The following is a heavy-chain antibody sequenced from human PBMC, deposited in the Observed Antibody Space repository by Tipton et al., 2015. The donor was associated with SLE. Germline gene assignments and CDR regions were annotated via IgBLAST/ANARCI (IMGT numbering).Heavy chain of an antibody. CDR3: ARGEEDSGAFDI. CDR1: GGSISSSSYY. CDR2: IYYSGST. Sequence: TLSLTCTVSGGSISSSSYYWGWIRQPPGKGLEWIGSIYYSGSTYYSPSLKSRVTISVDTSKNQFSLKLSSVTAADTAVYYCARGEEDSGAFDIWGQGTMVTVSS. D-gene: IGHD3-16*01. V-gene: IGHV4-39*07. J-gene: IGHJ3*02.